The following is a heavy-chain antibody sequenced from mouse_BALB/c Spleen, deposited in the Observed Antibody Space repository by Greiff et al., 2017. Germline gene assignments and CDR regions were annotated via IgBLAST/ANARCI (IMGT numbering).Heavy chain of an antibody. Sequence: QVQLQQPGAELVRPGASVKLSCKASGYTFTSYWINWVKQRPGQGLEWIGNIYPSDSYTNYNQKFKDKATLTVDKSSSTAYMQLSSPTSEDSAVYYCTRSESTMITRDYFDYWDQGTTLTVSS. V-gene: IGHV1-69*02. CDR3: TRSESTMITRDYFDY. CDR2: IYPSDSYT. J-gene: IGHJ2*01. CDR1: GYTFTSYW. D-gene: IGHD2-4*01.